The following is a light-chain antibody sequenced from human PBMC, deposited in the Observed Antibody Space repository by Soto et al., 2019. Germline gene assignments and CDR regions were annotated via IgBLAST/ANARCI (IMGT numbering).Light chain of an antibody. CDR3: CSYAGNRTFV. CDR1: KSNIGAGFD. V-gene: IGLV1-40*01. Sequence: QSVLTQPPSVSGAPGQRVTISCIGNKSNIGAGFDVHWYHQIPGTTPRLLIYGSTDRPSGVSFRFSASKSGKTASLTISGLQAEDEADYHCCSYAGNRTFVFGGGTKLTVL. CDR2: GST. J-gene: IGLJ3*02.